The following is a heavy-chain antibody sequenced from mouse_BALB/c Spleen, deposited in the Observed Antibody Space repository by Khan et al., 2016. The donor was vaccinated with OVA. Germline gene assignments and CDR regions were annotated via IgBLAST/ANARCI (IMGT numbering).Heavy chain of an antibody. D-gene: IGHD1-1*02. V-gene: IGHV14-3*02. CDR1: GFNIKDTY. Sequence: VQLQQSGAELVKPGASVKLSCTSSGFNIKDTYIHWVMQRPEQGLEWIGRIDPANGNTKYDPTFQGKATITADTSSNTAYLQLSSLTSEDTAIYYCARGGWSYAMDYWGQGTSVTVSS. J-gene: IGHJ4*01. CDR3: ARGGWSYAMDY. CDR2: IDPANGNT.